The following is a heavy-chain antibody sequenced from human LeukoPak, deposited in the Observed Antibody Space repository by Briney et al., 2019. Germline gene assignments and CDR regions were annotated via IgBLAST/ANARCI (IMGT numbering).Heavy chain of an antibody. CDR2: IYSGGST. Sequence: PGGSLRLSCAASGFTVSSIYMSWVSQAPGKGLEWVSVIYSGGSTYYADSVKGRFTISRDNSKNTLYLQMNSLRDEDTAVYYCARDLSSSYYFDYWGQGTLVTVSS. D-gene: IGHD6-13*01. V-gene: IGHV3-66*01. CDR3: ARDLSSSYYFDY. CDR1: GFTVSSIY. J-gene: IGHJ4*02.